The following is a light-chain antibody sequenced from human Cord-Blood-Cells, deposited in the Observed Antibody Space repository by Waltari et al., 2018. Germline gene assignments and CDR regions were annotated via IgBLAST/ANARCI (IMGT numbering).Light chain of an antibody. CDR2: GAS. Sequence: EIVLTQSPGTLSLSPGERATLSCRASQSVSSSYLALYQQKPGQAPRLLIYGASSRATGIPDRFSGSGSGTDFTLTISRLEPEDFAVYYCQQYGSSPLTFGGWTKVEIK. CDR3: QQYGSSPLT. CDR1: QSVSSSY. V-gene: IGKV3-20*01. J-gene: IGKJ4*01.